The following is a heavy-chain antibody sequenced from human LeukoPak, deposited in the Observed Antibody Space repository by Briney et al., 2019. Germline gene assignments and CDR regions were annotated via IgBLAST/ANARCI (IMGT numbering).Heavy chain of an antibody. CDR1: GYTFTSYY. V-gene: IGHV1-46*01. D-gene: IGHD4-17*01. CDR2: INPSGGST. Sequence: GASVKVSCKASGYTFTSYYMHWVRQAPGQGLEWMGIINPSGGSTSYAQKFQGRVTMTRDTSTSTVYMELSSLRSEDTAVYYCARERGRRTTVTTLARPWFDPWCQGTLVTVSS. CDR3: ARERGRRTTVTTLARPWFDP. J-gene: IGHJ5*02.